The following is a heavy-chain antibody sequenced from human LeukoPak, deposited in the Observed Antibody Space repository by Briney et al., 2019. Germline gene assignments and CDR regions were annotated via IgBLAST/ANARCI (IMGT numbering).Heavy chain of an antibody. J-gene: IGHJ4*02. CDR2: IKQDGSEK. V-gene: IGHV3-7*01. Sequence: GGSLRLSCAASGFTFSSYWMSWVRQAPGKGLEWVANIKQDGSEKYYVDSVKGRFTIARDNAKNSLYLQMNSLRAEDTAVYYCARDSSSWLIYFDYWGQGTLVTVSS. D-gene: IGHD6-13*01. CDR3: ARDSSSWLIYFDY. CDR1: GFTFSSYW.